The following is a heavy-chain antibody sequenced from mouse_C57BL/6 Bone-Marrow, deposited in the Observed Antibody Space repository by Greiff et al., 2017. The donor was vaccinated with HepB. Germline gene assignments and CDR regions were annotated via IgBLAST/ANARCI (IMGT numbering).Heavy chain of an antibody. CDR1: GYTFTDYN. CDR2: INPNNGGT. J-gene: IGHJ3*01. V-gene: IGHV1-22*01. CDR3: ARTGYDGSSWFAY. Sequence: EVQLQQSGPELVKPGASVKMSCKASGYTFTDYNMHWVKQSHGKSLEWIGYINPNNGGTSYNQKFKGKATLTVNKSSSTAYMELRSLTSEDSAVYYCARTGYDGSSWFAYWGQGTLVTVSA. D-gene: IGHD1-1*01.